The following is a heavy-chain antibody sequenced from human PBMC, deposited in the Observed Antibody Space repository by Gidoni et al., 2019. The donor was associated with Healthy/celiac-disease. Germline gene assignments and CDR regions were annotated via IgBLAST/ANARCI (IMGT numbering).Heavy chain of an antibody. CDR2: IKSKTDGGTT. CDR3: TTARQLPKYRVYYYYYMDV. D-gene: IGHD2-2*01. V-gene: IGHV3-15*07. J-gene: IGHJ6*03. CDR1: GFNFSNAW. Sequence: EVQLVESGGGLVKPGGSRRLSCAASGFNFSNAWMTWVRQAPGKGLEWVGRIKSKTDGGTTDYAAPVKGRFTISRDDSKNTLYLQMNSLKTEDTAVYYCTTARQLPKYRVYYYYYMDVWGKGTTVTVSS.